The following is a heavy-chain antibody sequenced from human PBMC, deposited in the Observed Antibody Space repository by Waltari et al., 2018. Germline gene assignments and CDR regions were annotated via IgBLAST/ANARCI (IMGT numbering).Heavy chain of an antibody. J-gene: IGHJ4*02. V-gene: IGHV1-69*01. CDR1: GGTFSSYA. D-gene: IGHD2-21*02. CDR2: NIPIFGTA. CDR3: ARDVANYCGGDCYGEGGY. Sequence: QVQLVQSGAEVKKPGSSVKVSCKASGGTFSSYAISWVRQAPGQGLEWMGGNIPIFGTANYAQKFQGRVTITADESTSTAYMELSSLRSEDTAVYYCARDVANYCGGDCYGEGGYWGQGTLVTVSS.